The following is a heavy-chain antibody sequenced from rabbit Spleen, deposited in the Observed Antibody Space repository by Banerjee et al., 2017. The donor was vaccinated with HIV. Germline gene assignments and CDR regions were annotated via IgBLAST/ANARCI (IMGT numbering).Heavy chain of an antibody. Sequence: QEQLEESGGDLVKPGASLTLTCKASGLDFSSRYWICWVRQTPGKGLEWIACIDSRSSGVTHYASWARGRFTVSTTSSTTVTLQMTSLTAADTATYFCARDAAGREDFNLWGQGTLVTVS. CDR3: ARDAAGREDFNL. J-gene: IGHJ4*01. D-gene: IGHD4-2*01. CDR1: GLDFSSRYW. V-gene: IGHV1S45*01. CDR2: IDSRSSGVT.